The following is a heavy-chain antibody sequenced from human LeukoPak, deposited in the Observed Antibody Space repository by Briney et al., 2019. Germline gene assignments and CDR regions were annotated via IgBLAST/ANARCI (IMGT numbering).Heavy chain of an antibody. Sequence: PSETLSLTCTVSGGSISSSSYYWGWIRQPPGKGLEWIGSIYYSGSTYYNPSLKSRVTISVDTSKNQFSLKLSSVTAADTAVYYCASRIRMVRGPGWFDPWGQGTLVTVSS. CDR1: GGSISSSSYY. V-gene: IGHV4-39*07. D-gene: IGHD3-10*01. CDR3: ASRIRMVRGPGWFDP. CDR2: IYYSGST. J-gene: IGHJ5*02.